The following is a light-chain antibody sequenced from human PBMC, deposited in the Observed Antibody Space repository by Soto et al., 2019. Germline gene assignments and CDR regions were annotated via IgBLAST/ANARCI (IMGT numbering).Light chain of an antibody. Sequence: EIVMTQSPATLSVSPVERATLSCRASQSVSSNLAWYQQKPGQAPRLLINGASTRATGIPARFSGSGSGTEFTLTISSLQSEDFAVYYCQQYNNWPQTFGQGTKVDIK. V-gene: IGKV3-15*01. CDR3: QQYNNWPQT. CDR2: GAS. CDR1: QSVSSN. J-gene: IGKJ1*01.